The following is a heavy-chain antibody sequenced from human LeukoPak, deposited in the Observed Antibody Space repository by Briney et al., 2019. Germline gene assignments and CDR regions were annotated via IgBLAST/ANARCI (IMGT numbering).Heavy chain of an antibody. Sequence: GGSLRLSCAASGFTFSSYAMSWVRQAPGKGLEWVSAISGSGGSTYYADSVKGRFTVSRDNSKNTLYLQMNSLRAEDTAAYYCAKCSGLAVPAAIGDAFDIWGQGTMVTVSS. J-gene: IGHJ3*02. CDR2: ISGSGGST. CDR1: GFTFSSYA. D-gene: IGHD2-2*01. CDR3: AKCSGLAVPAAIGDAFDI. V-gene: IGHV3-23*01.